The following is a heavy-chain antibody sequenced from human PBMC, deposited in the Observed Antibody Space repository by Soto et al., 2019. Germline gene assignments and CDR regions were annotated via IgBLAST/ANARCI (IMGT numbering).Heavy chain of an antibody. CDR3: ARDPAYYYGSGSYRPPGFDY. J-gene: IGHJ4*02. CDR2: INPSGGST. D-gene: IGHD3-10*01. CDR1: GYTFTSYY. Sequence: ASVKVSWKASGYTFTSYYMHWVRQAPGQGLEWMGIINPSGGSTSYAQKFQGRVTMTRDTSTSTVYMELSSLRSEDTAVYYCARDPAYYYGSGSYRPPGFDYWGQGTLVTVSS. V-gene: IGHV1-46*01.